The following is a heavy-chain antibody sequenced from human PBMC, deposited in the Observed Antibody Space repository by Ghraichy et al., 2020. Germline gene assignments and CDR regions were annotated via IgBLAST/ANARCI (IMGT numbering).Heavy chain of an antibody. CDR2: ITSSGKFR. Sequence: LTCVGSGFTLGSYSMNWVRQSPGKRLEWVAYITSSGKFRSYAESVKGRFTISRDNALNSLSLQMNSLTDDDTAVYYCARGSRVVRFYYYDGMDVWGQGTTVTVSS. D-gene: IGHD4-23*01. CDR3: ARGSRVVRFYYYDGMDV. J-gene: IGHJ6*02. V-gene: IGHV3-21*05. CDR1: GFTLGSYS.